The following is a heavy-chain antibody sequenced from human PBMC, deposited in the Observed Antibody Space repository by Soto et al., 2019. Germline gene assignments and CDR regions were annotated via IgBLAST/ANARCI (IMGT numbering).Heavy chain of an antibody. J-gene: IGHJ4*02. V-gene: IGHV4-4*02. D-gene: IGHD3-10*01. CDR3: ARAESSMADY. Sequence: QVQLEESGPGLVKPSGTLSLTCAVSGGSISSSNWWTWVRQPPGKGLEWIGQIYHTGITDYNPSLKGRVSISVDKSKNQFSLKVTSVTAADTAMYYCARAESSMADYWGQGTLVTVSS. CDR1: GGSISSSNW. CDR2: IYHTGIT.